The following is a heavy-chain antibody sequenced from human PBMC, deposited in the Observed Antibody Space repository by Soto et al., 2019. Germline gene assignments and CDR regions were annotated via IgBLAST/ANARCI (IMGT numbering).Heavy chain of an antibody. D-gene: IGHD3-10*01. CDR2: VHDSWGS. CDR3: ARQGFGGLPGRVDV. CDR1: GGSISNYY. J-gene: IGHJ6*02. V-gene: IGHV4-59*08. Sequence: QVPLQESGPGLVKPSETLSLSCTVSGGSISNYYWSWFRQTPGKGLEWIGYVHDSWGSNYNPSLTSRVASSLDTSKSKFALKLTSVTATDTAVYYCARQGFGGLPGRVDVWGQGTTVTVSS.